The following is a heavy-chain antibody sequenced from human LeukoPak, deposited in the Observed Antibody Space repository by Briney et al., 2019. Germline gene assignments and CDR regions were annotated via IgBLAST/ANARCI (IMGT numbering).Heavy chain of an antibody. CDR2: INHSGST. J-gene: IGHJ5*02. V-gene: IGHV4-34*01. D-gene: IGHD2-15*01. CDR3: ARGPLYGYCSGGSWYSGTNWFDP. Sequence: SETLSLTCAVYGGSFSGYYLSWIRQPPGKGLEWIGEINHSGSTDYNPSLKSRVTISVDTSKNQFALKLSSVTAADTAVYYCARGPLYGYCSGGSWYSGTNWFDPWSQGTLVTVSS. CDR1: GGSFSGYY.